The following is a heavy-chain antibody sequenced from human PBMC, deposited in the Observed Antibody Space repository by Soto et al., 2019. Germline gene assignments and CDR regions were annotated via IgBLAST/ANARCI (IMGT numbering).Heavy chain of an antibody. J-gene: IGHJ5*02. V-gene: IGHV4-39*02. D-gene: IGHD1-26*01. CDR2: IYYSGST. CDR3: ATQEVGGSYVYTFDP. Sequence: PSETLPLTCTVSGGSIISSSYYWGWIRQPPGKGLEWIGSIYYSGSTYYNPSLKSRVTISVDTSKNHFSLKLSSVTAADTAVYYCATQEVGGSYVYTFDPWGQGTLVT. CDR1: GGSIISSSYY.